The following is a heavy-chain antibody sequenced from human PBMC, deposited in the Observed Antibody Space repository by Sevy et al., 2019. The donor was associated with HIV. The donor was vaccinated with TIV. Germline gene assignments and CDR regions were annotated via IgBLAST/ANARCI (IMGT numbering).Heavy chain of an antibody. Sequence: GGSLRLSCIGSGFSFSYYGIHWVRQAPGTGLDWVALISHDGINEYYADSVKGRFTISRDNSKNTVYLEMNSLRNEDTAIYFCANAYSGSYSHSYLYALDVWGQWTTVTVSS. CDR2: ISHDGINE. J-gene: IGHJ6*02. V-gene: IGHV3-30*18. CDR1: GFSFSYYG. D-gene: IGHD1-26*01. CDR3: ANAYSGSYSHSYLYALDV.